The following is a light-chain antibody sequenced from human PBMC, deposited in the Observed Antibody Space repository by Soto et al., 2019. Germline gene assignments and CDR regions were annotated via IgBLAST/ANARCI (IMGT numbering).Light chain of an antibody. J-gene: IGLJ1*01. CDR3: QSYDSSLSGSAYV. CDR2: GNS. V-gene: IGLV1-40*01. Sequence: QSVLTQPPSVSGAPGQRVTISWTGSSSNIGAGYDVHWYQQLPGTAPKLLINGNSNRPSGVPDRFSGSKSGTSASLAITGLQAEDEADYYCQSYDSSLSGSAYVFGTGTNVTVL. CDR1: SSNIGAGYD.